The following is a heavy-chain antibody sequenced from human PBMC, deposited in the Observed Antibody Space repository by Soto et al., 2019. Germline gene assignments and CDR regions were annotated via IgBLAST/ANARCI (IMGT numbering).Heavy chain of an antibody. Sequence: EVQLLESGGGLVQPGMSLRLSCAASGFTFSSYAMSWVRQAPGKGLEWVSAISGIGHSTYYADSVKGRFTISRDNSKNTLYLQMNSLRAEDTAVYYCAKRIMATIGHFDYWGQGTLVTVSS. V-gene: IGHV3-23*01. J-gene: IGHJ4*02. D-gene: IGHD5-12*01. CDR1: GFTFSSYA. CDR2: ISGIGHST. CDR3: AKRIMATIGHFDY.